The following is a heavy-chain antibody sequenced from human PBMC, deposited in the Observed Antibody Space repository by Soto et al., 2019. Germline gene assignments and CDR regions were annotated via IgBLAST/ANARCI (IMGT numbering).Heavy chain of an antibody. Sequence: GGSLRLSCAASGFTFSNAWMSWVRQAPGKGLEWVGRIKSKTDGGTTDYAAPVKGRFTISRDDSKNTLYLQMNSLKTEDTAVYYCTTDLFPGFLITGTMSDHVFDIGGKGTMVTVSS. CDR1: GFTFSNAW. J-gene: IGHJ3*02. V-gene: IGHV3-15*01. D-gene: IGHD1-20*01. CDR2: IKSKTDGGTT. CDR3: TTDLFPGFLITGTMSDHVFDI.